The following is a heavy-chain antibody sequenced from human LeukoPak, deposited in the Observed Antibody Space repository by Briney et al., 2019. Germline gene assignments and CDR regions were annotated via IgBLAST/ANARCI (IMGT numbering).Heavy chain of an antibody. CDR1: GSISGYY. D-gene: IGHD2-2*01. V-gene: IGHV4-4*09. CDR2: IYTSGST. CDR3: ARQKCTSTSCLTKNAFDI. Sequence: SETLSLTCTVSGSISGYYWTWIGQPPGRGLEGIGYIYTSGSTNYNTSLESRVTISVDTSKNQFSLDLSSVTAADTAVYYCARQKCTSTSCLTKNAFDIWGQGTMVTVSS. J-gene: IGHJ3*02.